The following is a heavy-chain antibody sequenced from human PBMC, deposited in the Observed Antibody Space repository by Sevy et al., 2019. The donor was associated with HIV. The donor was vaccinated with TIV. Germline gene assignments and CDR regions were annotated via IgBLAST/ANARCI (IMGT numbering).Heavy chain of an antibody. D-gene: IGHD6-6*01. CDR1: GGSISSGGYS. Sequence: SETLSLTCAVSGGSISSGGYSWSWIRQPPGKGLEWIGYIYHSGSTYYNPSLKSRVTISVDRSKNQFSLKLSSVTAADTAVYYCAREYSSSSPGYFDYWGQGTLVTVSP. J-gene: IGHJ4*02. V-gene: IGHV4-30-2*01. CDR2: IYHSGST. CDR3: AREYSSSSPGYFDY.